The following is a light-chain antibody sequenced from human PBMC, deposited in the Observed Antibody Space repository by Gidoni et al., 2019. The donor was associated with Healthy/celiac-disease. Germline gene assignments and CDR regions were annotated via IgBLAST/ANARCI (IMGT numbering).Light chain of an antibody. V-gene: IGKV1-5*01. CDR2: DAS. Sequence: DIQMTQSPSTLSASVGDRVTITCRASQSISSWLAWYQQKPGKAPKLLIYDASSLESGVPSRFSGSGSGTEFTLTISSLQPDDFATYYCQQYTTFGQXTKVEIK. J-gene: IGKJ1*01. CDR1: QSISSW. CDR3: QQYTT.